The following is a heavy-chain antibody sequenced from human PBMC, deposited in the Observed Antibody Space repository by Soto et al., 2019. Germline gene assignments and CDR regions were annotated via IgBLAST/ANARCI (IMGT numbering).Heavy chain of an antibody. V-gene: IGHV4-30-4*01. Sequence: QVQLQESGPGLVKPSQTLSLTCTVSGGSISTVDYWWSWIRQSPDMGLEWIGHIYDGGRTYNNPSLESRVTMSGDTSKSQRSLTLSSVSAADTAVYYCARGPSGDKVDSWGQGTLVTVSS. CDR2: IYDGGRT. D-gene: IGHD7-27*01. J-gene: IGHJ4*02. CDR3: ARGPSGDKVDS. CDR1: GGSISTVDYW.